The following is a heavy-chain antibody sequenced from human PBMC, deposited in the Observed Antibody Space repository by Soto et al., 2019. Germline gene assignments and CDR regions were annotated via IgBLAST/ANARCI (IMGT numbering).Heavy chain of an antibody. V-gene: IGHV1-3*04. CDR2: NNTANGNT. CDR3: ARRYKSAGWFDP. J-gene: IGHJ5*02. CDR1: GYSFNTYA. Sequence: QVQLVQSGAEVKKPGASVRVSCQSSGYSFNTYAIHWVRQAPGQGLEWMGWNNTANGNTEYSQKFQGRVIFTRDTSATTAYMDLSSLRSEDTATYYCARRYKSAGWFDPWGQGTLVTVSS. D-gene: IGHD1-1*01.